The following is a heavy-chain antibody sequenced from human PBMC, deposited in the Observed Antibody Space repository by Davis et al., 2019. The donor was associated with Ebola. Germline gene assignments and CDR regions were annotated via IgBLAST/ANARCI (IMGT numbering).Heavy chain of an antibody. J-gene: IGHJ4*02. CDR1: GYTFTSYD. V-gene: IGHV1-8*01. D-gene: IGHD6-13*01. CDR3: ARRHGKQALFYY. CDR2: MNPNSGNT. Sequence: AASAKVSCKASGYTFTSYDINWVRQATGQGLEWMGWMNPNSGNTGYAQKFQGRVTMTRNTSISTAYTEVSSLRSEDTAVYFCARRHGKQALFYYWGQGTLVTVSS.